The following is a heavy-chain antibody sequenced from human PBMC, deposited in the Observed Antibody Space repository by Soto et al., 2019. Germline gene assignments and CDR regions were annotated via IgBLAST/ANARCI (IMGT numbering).Heavy chain of an antibody. J-gene: IGHJ3*02. CDR3: ARVGYYYYGSGSYYAFDI. D-gene: IGHD3-10*01. CDR2: INSDGSST. Sequence: PGGSLRLSCGASGFTFSSYWMHCVRQAPGKGLVWVSRINSDGSSTSYADSVKGRFTISRDNAKNTLYLQMNSLRAEDTAVYYCARVGYYYYGSGSYYAFDIWGQGTMVTVSS. CDR1: GFTFSSYW. V-gene: IGHV3-74*01.